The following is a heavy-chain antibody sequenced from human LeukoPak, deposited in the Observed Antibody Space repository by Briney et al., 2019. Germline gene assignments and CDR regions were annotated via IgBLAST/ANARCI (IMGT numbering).Heavy chain of an antibody. Sequence: PGGSLRLPCAASGFTFTTYSMNWVRQAPGKGLEWVSSISSNGDYIYYADSLKGRFTISRDNAKNSLYLQMNSLRAEDTAVYYCARDQYGDYANDYWGQGTLVTVSS. V-gene: IGHV3-21*01. D-gene: IGHD4-17*01. CDR2: ISSNGDYI. CDR1: GFTFTTYS. J-gene: IGHJ4*02. CDR3: ARDQYGDYANDY.